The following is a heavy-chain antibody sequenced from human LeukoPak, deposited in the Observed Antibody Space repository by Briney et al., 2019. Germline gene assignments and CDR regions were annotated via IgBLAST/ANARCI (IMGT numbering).Heavy chain of an antibody. Sequence: GGSLRLSCAASGFTFSSYEMNWVRQAPGKGLEWVSYISSSGSTIYYADSVKGRFTISRDNAKNSLYLQMNSLRAEDTAVYYCASDLVLYSSSWYGDDYYYYYGMDVWGQGTTVTVSS. CDR3: ASDLVLYSSSWYGDDYYYYYGMDV. J-gene: IGHJ6*02. V-gene: IGHV3-48*03. D-gene: IGHD6-13*01. CDR2: ISSSGSTI. CDR1: GFTFSSYE.